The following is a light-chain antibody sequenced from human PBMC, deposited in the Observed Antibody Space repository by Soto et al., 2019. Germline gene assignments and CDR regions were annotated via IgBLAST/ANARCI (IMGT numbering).Light chain of an antibody. CDR3: QHYNFWPHS. J-gene: IGKJ2*01. CDR1: QSVRDN. CDR2: RAS. Sequence: EILLTQSPGALAVSPGEVATLSCRASQSVRDNLAWYQQKPGQAPRLLIYRASIRATGVPARFSGSGSGTEFTLTISGLQSEDVSIYFCQHYNFWPHSFGQGTKEDIK. V-gene: IGKV3-15*01.